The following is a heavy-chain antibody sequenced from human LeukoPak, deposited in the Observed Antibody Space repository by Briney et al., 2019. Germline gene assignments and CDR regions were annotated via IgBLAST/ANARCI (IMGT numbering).Heavy chain of an antibody. V-gene: IGHV1-69*05. CDR1: GYTFTSYD. J-gene: IGHJ4*02. Sequence: ASVKVSCKASGYTFTSYDINWVRQATGQGLEWMGGIIPIFGTANYAQKFQGRVTITTDESTSTAYMELSSLRSEDTAVYYCARGKLLFGVVTHFDYWGQGTLVTVSS. CDR2: IIPIFGTA. D-gene: IGHD3-3*01. CDR3: ARGKLLFGVVTHFDY.